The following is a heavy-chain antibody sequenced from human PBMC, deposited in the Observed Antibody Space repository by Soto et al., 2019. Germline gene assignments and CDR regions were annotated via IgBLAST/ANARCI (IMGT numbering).Heavy chain of an antibody. V-gene: IGHV1-18*01. CDR2: ISANNGNT. Sequence: QVQLVQSGAEVKKPGASVKVSCKASGYTFTNYGISWVRQAPGQGLEWMGWISANNGNTNYEQKLQGRVTMTTDTSTSTAYRELRSRRSDDTAVYYCARARGSYALDYWGQGTLVTVSS. CDR1: GYTFTNYG. CDR3: ARARGSYALDY. J-gene: IGHJ4*02. D-gene: IGHD1-26*01.